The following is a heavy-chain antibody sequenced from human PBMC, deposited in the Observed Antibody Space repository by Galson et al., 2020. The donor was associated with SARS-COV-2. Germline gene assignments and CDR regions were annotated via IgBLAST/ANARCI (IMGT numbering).Heavy chain of an antibody. D-gene: IGHD2-2*01. Sequence: ETSETLSLTCTVSGGSISTYYWPWIRQPPGKGLEWIGYMYYSGSTNYNPSLKSRVTISVDTSKNQLSLKLSSVTAADTAVYYCARLGCSSISCSSMDVWGQGTTVTVSS. CDR1: GGSISTYY. CDR2: MYYSGST. CDR3: ARLGCSSISCSSMDV. J-gene: IGHJ6*02. V-gene: IGHV4-59*08.